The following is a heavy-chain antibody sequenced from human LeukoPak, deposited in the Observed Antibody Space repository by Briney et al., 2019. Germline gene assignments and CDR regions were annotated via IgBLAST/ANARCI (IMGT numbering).Heavy chain of an antibody. V-gene: IGHV3-74*01. J-gene: IGHJ4*02. CDR1: GFTFRSHW. CDR3: ARELAGPTDY. Sequence: GGSLRLSCAASGFTFRSHWMHWVRQVPGKGLLWVARINTDQSAATYADFAKGRFTISRDNAKNRVYLELNSLRVDDTAVYYCARELAGPTDYWGQGTLVIVSS. CDR2: INTDQSAA.